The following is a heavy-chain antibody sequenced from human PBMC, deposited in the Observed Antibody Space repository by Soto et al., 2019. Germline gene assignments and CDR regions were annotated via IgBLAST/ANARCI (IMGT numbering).Heavy chain of an antibody. V-gene: IGHV1-2*04. CDR1: GYTFNGYY. J-gene: IGHJ5*02. CDR3: ARGPRIAAAGRRHRFDP. D-gene: IGHD6-13*01. CDR2: INPNSGGT. Sequence: ASVKVSCKASGYTFNGYYMHWVRQAPGQGLEWMGWINPNSGGTNYAQKFQGWVTMTRDTSISTAYMELSRLRSDDTAVYYCARGPRIAAAGRRHRFDPWGQGTLVTVSS.